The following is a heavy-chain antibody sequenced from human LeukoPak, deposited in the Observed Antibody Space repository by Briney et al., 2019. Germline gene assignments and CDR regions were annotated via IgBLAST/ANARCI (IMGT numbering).Heavy chain of an antibody. CDR2: INNDGSNK. V-gene: IGHV3-74*01. J-gene: IGHJ4*02. D-gene: IGHD5-24*01. CDR1: GFTFSSHC. CDR3: ARDAQRWVQEDFDC. Sequence: PGGSLRLSCAVSGFTFSSHCMNWVRQAPGKGLEWISRINNDGSNKKYADSVKGRFTMSRDNAQNTLYLQMNSLRAEDTAVYYCARDAQRWVQEDFDCWGQGTLVTVSS.